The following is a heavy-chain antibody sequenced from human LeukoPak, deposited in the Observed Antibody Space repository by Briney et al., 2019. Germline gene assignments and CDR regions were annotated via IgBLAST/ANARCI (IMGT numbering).Heavy chain of an antibody. D-gene: IGHD6-6*01. CDR3: TRGSYSSSSGWFDP. V-gene: IGHV3-73*01. J-gene: IGHJ5*02. Sequence: GGSLRLSCAASGFTFSGSAMHWVRQASGKGLEWVGRIRSKANSYATAYAASVKGRFTISRDDSKNTAYLQMNSLKTEDTAVYYCTRGSYSSSSGWFDPWGQGTLVTVSS. CDR2: IRSKANSYAT. CDR1: GFTFSGSA.